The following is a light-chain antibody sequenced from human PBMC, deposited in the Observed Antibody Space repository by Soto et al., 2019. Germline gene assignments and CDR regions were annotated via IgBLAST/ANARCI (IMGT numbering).Light chain of an antibody. CDR2: AAS. V-gene: IGKV1-39*01. CDR3: QQSYSTPPRT. J-gene: IGKJ2*01. CDR1: QSISSY. Sequence: DIQMTQSPSSLSASVGDRVTITCRASQSISSYLNWYQQKPGKAPKLLIYAASSLQSGVPSRFSGSRSRTAFTLTISSLQPEAFATYYCQQSYSTPPRTFSQGTKLEIK.